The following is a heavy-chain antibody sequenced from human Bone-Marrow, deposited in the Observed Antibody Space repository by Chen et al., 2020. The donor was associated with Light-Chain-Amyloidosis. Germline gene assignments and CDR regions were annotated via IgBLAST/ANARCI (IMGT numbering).Heavy chain of an antibody. CDR2: IWYDGRNQ. J-gene: IGHJ4*02. D-gene: IGHD3-10*01. Sequence: QVQLVESGGGVVQPGRSLRLSCAASGFPFRSHGMPWVRQAPGKGLEWVAVIWYDGRNQYYADSVKGRFTISRDNSMNTLYLQMNSLRAEDTAVYYCAKEPSRHMVRGEPELDYWGQGTLVTVSS. V-gene: IGHV3-33*06. CDR1: GFPFRSHG. CDR3: AKEPSRHMVRGEPELDY.